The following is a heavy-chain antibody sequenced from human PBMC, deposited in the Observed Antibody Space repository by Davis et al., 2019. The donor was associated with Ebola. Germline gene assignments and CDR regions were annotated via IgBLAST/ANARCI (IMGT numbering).Heavy chain of an antibody. V-gene: IGHV1-18*03. D-gene: IGHD6-25*01. CDR3: ARDLAASSGAHFFYFGMDV. CDR2: IGVYNGKT. Sequence: ASVKVSCKPVGYSFTTYGLSWVRQAPGQGLEWVGWIGVYNGKTDYAKKFKGRVDMTADFSTNTVYMELRSLRSDDMAVYYCARDLAASSGAHFFYFGMDVWGEGTSVAVSS. J-gene: IGHJ6*04. CDR1: GYSFTTYG.